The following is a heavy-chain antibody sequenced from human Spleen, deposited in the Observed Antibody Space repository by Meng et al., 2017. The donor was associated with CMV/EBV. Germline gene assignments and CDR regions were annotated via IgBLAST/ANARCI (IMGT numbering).Heavy chain of an antibody. CDR1: GFTFSSYD. CDR2: IGTAGDT. Sequence: GGSLRLSCAASGFTFSSYDMHGVRQATGKGLEWVSAIGTAGDTYYPGSVKGRFTISRENAKTSLYLQMNSLRAGDTAVYYCARASGSYYAGGYYYYYGMDVWGQGTTVTVSS. J-gene: IGHJ6*02. D-gene: IGHD1-26*01. V-gene: IGHV3-13*01. CDR3: ARASGSYYAGGYYYYYGMDV.